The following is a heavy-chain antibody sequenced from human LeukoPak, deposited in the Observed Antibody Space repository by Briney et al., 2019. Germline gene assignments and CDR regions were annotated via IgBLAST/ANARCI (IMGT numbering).Heavy chain of an antibody. V-gene: IGHV1-69*04. CDR3: ARAKQWMPELNN. CDR2: IIPILGIA. J-gene: IGHJ4*02. Sequence: ASVKVSCKASGGTFSSYAISWVRQAPGQGLEWMGRIIPILGIANYAQKFQGRVTITADKSTSTAYMELSSLRSEDTAVYYCARAKQWMPELNNWGQGTLVTVSS. D-gene: IGHD5-12*01. CDR1: GGTFSSYA.